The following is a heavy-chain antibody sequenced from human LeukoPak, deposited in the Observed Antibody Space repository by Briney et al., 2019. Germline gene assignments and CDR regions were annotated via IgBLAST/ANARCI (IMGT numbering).Heavy chain of an antibody. V-gene: IGHV4-34*01. D-gene: IGHD6-13*01. CDR1: GGSFSGYY. CDR2: INHSGST. Sequence: PSETLSLTCAVYGGSFSGYYWSRIRQPPGKGLEWIGEINHSGSTNYNPSLKSRVTISVDTSKNQFSLKLGSVTAADTAVYYCARKDSSWYFSNWFDPWGQGTLVTVSS. CDR3: ARKDSSWYFSNWFDP. J-gene: IGHJ5*02.